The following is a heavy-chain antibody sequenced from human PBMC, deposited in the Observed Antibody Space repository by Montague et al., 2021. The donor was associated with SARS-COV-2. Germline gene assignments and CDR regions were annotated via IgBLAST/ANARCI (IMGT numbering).Heavy chain of an antibody. CDR3: ARGASELPS. V-gene: IGHV4-59*01. CDR2: TYYSGGT. J-gene: IGHJ5*02. D-gene: IGHD3-10*01. CDR1: GGSMSGYH. Sequence: SETLSLTCTVSGGSMSGYHWSWSRQPPGKGLEWIGYTYYSGGTNYNPSLKSQVTISVDTSKNQFSLKLNSVTAADTAVYYCARGASELPSWGQGALVTVSS.